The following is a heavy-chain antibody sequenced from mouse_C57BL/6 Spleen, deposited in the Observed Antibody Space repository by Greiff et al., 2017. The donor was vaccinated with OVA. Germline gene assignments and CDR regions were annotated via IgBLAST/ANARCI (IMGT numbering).Heavy chain of an antibody. D-gene: IGHD2-3*01. Sequence: QVQLQQSGAELVRPGSSVKLSCKASGYTFTSYWMDWVKQRPGQGLEWIGNIYPSDSETHYNQKFKDKATLTVDKSSSTAYMQLSSLTSEDSAVYYCAKGDGHYFDYWGQGTTLTVSS. V-gene: IGHV1-61*01. CDR2: IYPSDSET. J-gene: IGHJ2*01. CDR3: AKGDGHYFDY. CDR1: GYTFTSYW.